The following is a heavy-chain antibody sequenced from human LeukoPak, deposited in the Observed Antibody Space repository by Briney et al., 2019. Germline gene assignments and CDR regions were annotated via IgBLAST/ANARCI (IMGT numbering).Heavy chain of an antibody. CDR2: IYYSGST. J-gene: IGHJ4*02. CDR1: GASISIGFYH. V-gene: IGHV4-31*03. Sequence: SQTLSLTCTVSGASISIGFYHWSWIRQHPGKGLEWIGYIYYSGSTYYNPSLKSRVTMSVDTSKNQFSLKLSSVTAADTAVYYCARGPYRNSFDYWGQGTLVTVSS. D-gene: IGHD4-11*01. CDR3: ARGPYRNSFDY.